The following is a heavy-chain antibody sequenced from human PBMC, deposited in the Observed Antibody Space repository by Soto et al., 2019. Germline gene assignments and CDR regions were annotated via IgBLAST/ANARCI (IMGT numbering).Heavy chain of an antibody. J-gene: IGHJ4*02. CDR1: GGYLSSGDYY. CDR2: IYYSGST. Sequence: SETLSRTCPFCGGYLSSGDYYLNWIRQPPGKGLEWIGYIYYSGSTDYNPSLQSRVTISVDTSKNLVSLKLSSVTAADTAVYYCARDVVATIRRDHYFDYWGQGALVTVFS. D-gene: IGHD5-12*01. CDR3: ARDVVATIRRDHYFDY. V-gene: IGHV4-30-4*01.